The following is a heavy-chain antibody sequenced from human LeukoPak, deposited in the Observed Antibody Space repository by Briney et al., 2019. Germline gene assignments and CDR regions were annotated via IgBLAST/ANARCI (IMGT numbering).Heavy chain of an antibody. V-gene: IGHV3-33*01. J-gene: IGHJ3*02. CDR1: GFNFSSYG. D-gene: IGHD2-2*02. CDR2: MWYDGSKK. CDR3: ARGAYCSSTSCYKENAFDI. Sequence: GGSLRLSCAASGFNFSSYGMHWVRQAPGKGLAWVAVMWYDGSKKYYADTVKGRFTMSRDNSKNTLYLQMNSLRAEDTAVYYCARGAYCSSTSCYKENAFDIWGQGTMVTVSS.